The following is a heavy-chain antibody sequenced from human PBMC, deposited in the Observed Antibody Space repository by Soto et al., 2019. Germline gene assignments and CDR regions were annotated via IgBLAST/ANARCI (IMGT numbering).Heavy chain of an antibody. D-gene: IGHD3-3*01. J-gene: IGHJ4*02. CDR1: GYTFTSYG. CDR3: ARDDTADFWSGYDYYFDY. Sequence: ASVKVSCKASGYTFTSYGISWVRQAPGQGLEWMGWISAYNGNTNYAQKLQGRVTMTTDTSTSTAYMELRSLRSDDTAVYYCARDDTADFWSGYDYYFDYWGQGTLVTVSS. V-gene: IGHV1-18*01. CDR2: ISAYNGNT.